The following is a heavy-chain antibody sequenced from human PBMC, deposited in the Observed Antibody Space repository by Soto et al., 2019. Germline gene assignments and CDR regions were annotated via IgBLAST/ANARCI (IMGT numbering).Heavy chain of an antibody. J-gene: IGHJ4*02. V-gene: IGHV4-34*01. CDR1: GGSFSGYY. CDR3: ARSYSSSWYNY. Sequence: LSLTCAVYGGSFSGYYWSWIRQPPGKGLEWIGEINHSGSTNYNPSLKSRVTISVDTSKNQFSLKLSSVTAADTAVYYCARSYSSSWYNYWDQGTLVTVSS. D-gene: IGHD6-13*01. CDR2: INHSGST.